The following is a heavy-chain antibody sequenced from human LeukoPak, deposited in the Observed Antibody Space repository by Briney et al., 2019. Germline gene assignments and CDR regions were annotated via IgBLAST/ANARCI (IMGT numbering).Heavy chain of an antibody. V-gene: IGHV3-53*01. D-gene: IGHD3-3*01. J-gene: IGHJ4*02. CDR1: GFTVSNKY. Sequence: GGSLRLSCAASGFTVSNKYMTWVRQAPGKGLEWVSLIYSDGRTYYADSVKGRFTISRDNAKNSLYLQMNSLRAEDTAVYYCARDKFDHYDFWSGYFGYWGQGTLVTVSS. CDR3: ARDKFDHYDFWSGYFGY. CDR2: IYSDGRT.